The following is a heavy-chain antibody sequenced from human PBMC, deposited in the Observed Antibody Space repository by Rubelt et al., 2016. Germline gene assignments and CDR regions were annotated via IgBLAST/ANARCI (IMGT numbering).Heavy chain of an antibody. Sequence: QVQLVQSGAEVKKPGASVKVSCRVSGYTLTELSMHWVRQAPGKGLEWMGGFDPEAGETIFARNFQGRVTMTKATTTDTAYMELSSLESEDTAVYYCATGIVVVPAHVPSRDYWGQGTLVTVSS. CDR1: GYTLTELS. J-gene: IGHJ4*02. D-gene: IGHD2-2*01. CDR2: FDPEAGET. CDR3: ATGIVVVPAHVPSRDY. V-gene: IGHV1-24*01.